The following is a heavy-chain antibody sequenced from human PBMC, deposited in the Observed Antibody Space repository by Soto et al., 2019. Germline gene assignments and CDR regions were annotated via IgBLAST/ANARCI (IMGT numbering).Heavy chain of an antibody. Sequence: PGQCLKFSCKGSEYSFTSYWISWVRQMPGKGLEWRGRIDPSDSYTNYSPSFQGHVTISADKSISTAYLQWSSLKASDTAMYYCARLHCSCGSCYEALSNSYAHGID. V-gene: IGHV5-10-1*01. CDR3: ARLHCSCGSCYEALSNSYAHGID. J-gene: IGHJ6*01. CDR2: IDPSDSYT. CDR1: EYSFTSYW. D-gene: IGHD2-15*01.